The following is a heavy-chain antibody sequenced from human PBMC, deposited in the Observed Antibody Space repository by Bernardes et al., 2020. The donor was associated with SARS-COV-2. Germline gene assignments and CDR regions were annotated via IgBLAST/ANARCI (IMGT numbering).Heavy chain of an antibody. V-gene: IGHV5-51*01. CDR1: GYSFTSYW. D-gene: IGHD5-18*01. J-gene: IGHJ6*02. CDR3: ARHRPSLWLLRYYYGMDV. CDR2: IYPGDSDT. Sequence: GESLKISCKGSGYSFTSYWIGWVRQMLGKGLAWMGIIYPGDSDTRYSPSFQGQLTISADKSISTAYLQWSSLTASDTAMYYCARHRPSLWLLRYYYGMDVWGQGTTGTV.